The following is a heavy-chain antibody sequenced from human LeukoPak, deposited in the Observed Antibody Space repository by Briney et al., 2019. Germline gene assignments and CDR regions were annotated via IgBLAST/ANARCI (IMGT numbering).Heavy chain of an antibody. Sequence: SVKVSCKASGGTFSSYAISWVRQAPGQGLEWMGGIIPIFGTANYAQKFQGRVTITADESTSTAYMELSSLRSEDTAVYYCASPYYDFLSGYAHWFDPWGQGTLVTVSS. CDR3: ASPYYDFLSGYAHWFDP. CDR2: IIPIFGTA. D-gene: IGHD3-3*01. J-gene: IGHJ5*02. CDR1: GGTFSSYA. V-gene: IGHV1-69*01.